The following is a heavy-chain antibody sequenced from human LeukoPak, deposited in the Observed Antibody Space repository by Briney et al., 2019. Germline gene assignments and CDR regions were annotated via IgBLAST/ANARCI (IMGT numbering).Heavy chain of an antibody. CDR3: ARHCFGAYREYFEY. V-gene: IGHV4-59*08. J-gene: IGHJ4*02. D-gene: IGHD4-17*01. CDR2: ISYSGSA. Sequence: PSETLSLTCTVSGVSISNYYWSWVRQPPGKGLEWVGYISYSGSAKYNPSLKSRVSISVDTSKNQFSLKLSSVTAADTAVYYCARHCFGAYREYFEYWGQGTLVTVSS. CDR1: GVSISNYY.